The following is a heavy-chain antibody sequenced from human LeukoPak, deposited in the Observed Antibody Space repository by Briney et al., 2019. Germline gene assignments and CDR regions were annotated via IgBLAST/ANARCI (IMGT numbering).Heavy chain of an antibody. CDR1: GGSISSYY. D-gene: IGHD6-19*01. CDR3: AAPPLNSSGWYPANWFDP. J-gene: IGHJ5*02. Sequence: SETLSLTCTVSGGSISSYYWSWIRQPPGKGLEWIGYIYYSGSTNYNPSPKSRVTISVDTSKNQFFLKLSSVTAADTAVYYCAAPPLNSSGWYPANWFDPWRQRTLVTVSS. CDR2: IYYSGST. V-gene: IGHV4-59*01.